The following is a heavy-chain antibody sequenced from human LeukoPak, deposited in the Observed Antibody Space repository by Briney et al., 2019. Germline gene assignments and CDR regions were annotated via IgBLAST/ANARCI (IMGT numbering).Heavy chain of an antibody. J-gene: IGHJ4*02. V-gene: IGHV3-30*02. CDR3: AKDVVYDYVWGSYSFDY. CDR2: IRYDGSNK. CDR1: GFPFSSYG. D-gene: IGHD3-16*01. Sequence: GGSLRLSCAASGFPFSSYGMHWVRQAPGKGLEWVAFIRYDGSNKYYADSVKGRFTISRDNSKNTLYLQMNSLRAEDTAVYYCAKDVVYDYVWGSYSFDYWGQGTLVTVSS.